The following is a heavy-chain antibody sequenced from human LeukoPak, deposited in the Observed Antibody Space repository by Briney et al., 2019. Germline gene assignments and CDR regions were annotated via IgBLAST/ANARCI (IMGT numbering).Heavy chain of an antibody. Sequence: GASVNVSCKASGGTFSSYAISWVRQAPGQGLEWMGGIIPIFGTANYAQKFQGRVTITADESTSTAYMELSSLRSEDTAVYYCARGKATDDWFDPWGQGTLVTVSS. D-gene: IGHD1-26*01. CDR3: ARGKATDDWFDP. V-gene: IGHV1-69*13. CDR1: GGTFSSYA. J-gene: IGHJ5*02. CDR2: IIPIFGTA.